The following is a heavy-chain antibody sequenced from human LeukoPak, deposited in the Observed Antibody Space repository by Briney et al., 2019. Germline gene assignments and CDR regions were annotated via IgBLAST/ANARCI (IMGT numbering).Heavy chain of an antibody. CDR3: ARGASSGWNHWFDP. Sequence: RSSETLSLTCTVSGGSISSYYWHWIRQPPGKGLEWVGHFYHSGGINTIPSLKSRVTISIDTSKNQISLNLRSVTAADTAVYYCARGASSGWNHWFDPWGQGTLVTVSS. V-gene: IGHV4-59*01. CDR2: FYHSGGI. D-gene: IGHD1-26*01. J-gene: IGHJ5*02. CDR1: GGSISSYY.